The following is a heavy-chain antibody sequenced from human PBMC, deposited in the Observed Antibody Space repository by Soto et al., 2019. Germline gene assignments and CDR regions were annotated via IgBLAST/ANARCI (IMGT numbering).Heavy chain of an antibody. D-gene: IGHD3-3*01. CDR3: ARDSYDFFYFDY. V-gene: IGHV1-69*13. Sequence: SVKVSCKASGYTFTSYGIHWVRQAPGQGLEWMGGIIPIFGTANYAQKFQGRVTITADESTSTAYMELSSLRSEDTAVYYCARDSYDFFYFDYWGQGTLVTLYS. J-gene: IGHJ4*02. CDR1: GYTFTSYG. CDR2: IIPIFGTA.